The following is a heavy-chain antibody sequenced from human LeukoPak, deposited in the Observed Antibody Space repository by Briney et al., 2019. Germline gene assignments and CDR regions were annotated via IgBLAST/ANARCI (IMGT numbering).Heavy chain of an antibody. CDR1: SGFITAYY. CDR3: ARVYSGVFRITPEYYMDV. Sequence: KPSETLSLTCSVSSGFITAYYWSWIRQPPGKGLEWIGYVYYSGSTEYNPSLRSRVTISLEMSTHQFSLNLTSVTAEDTAVYYCARVYSGVFRITPEYYMDVWGKGTTVTISS. D-gene: IGHD3-10*01. CDR2: VYYSGST. J-gene: IGHJ6*03. V-gene: IGHV4-59*01.